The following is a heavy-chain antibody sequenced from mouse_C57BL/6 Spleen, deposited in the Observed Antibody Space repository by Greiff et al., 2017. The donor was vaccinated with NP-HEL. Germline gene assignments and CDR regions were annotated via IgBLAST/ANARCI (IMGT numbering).Heavy chain of an antibody. J-gene: IGHJ2*01. V-gene: IGHV5-12*01. CDR1: GFTFSDYY. Sequence: EVKLVESGGGLVQPGGSLKLSCAASGFTFSDYYLYWFRRTPEKRLEWVAYISNGGGSTYYPDTVKGRFTISRDNAKNTLYLQMSRLKSEDTAMYYCARHRTGSYFDYWGQGTTLTVSS. CDR2: ISNGGGST. D-gene: IGHD4-1*01. CDR3: ARHRTGSYFDY.